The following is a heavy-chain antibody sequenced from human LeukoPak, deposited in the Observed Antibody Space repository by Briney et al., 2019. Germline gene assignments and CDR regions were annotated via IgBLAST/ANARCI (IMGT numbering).Heavy chain of an antibody. J-gene: IGHJ4*02. Sequence: SETLSLTCTVSGGSISIYYWSWIRQPPGKGLEWIGYIYNSGSTNYNPSLRSRVTISVDTSKNQFSLKLNSVTAADTAVYYCVRDRELTYWSQGTLVTVSS. V-gene: IGHV4-59*01. CDR3: VRDRELTY. D-gene: IGHD1-26*01. CDR2: IYNSGST. CDR1: GGSISIYY.